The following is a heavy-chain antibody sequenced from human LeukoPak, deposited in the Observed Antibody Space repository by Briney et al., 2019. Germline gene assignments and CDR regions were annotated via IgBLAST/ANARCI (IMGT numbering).Heavy chain of an antibody. V-gene: IGHV4-59*01. J-gene: IGHJ4*02. Sequence: SETLSLTCTVSGXSISSYYGSWIRQPPGKGLEWIGYIYYSGSTSYNPSLKSRVTISVDTSKNQFSLKLSSVTAADTAVYYCARYYDSSGYWSTPHFDYWGQGTLVTVSS. D-gene: IGHD3-22*01. CDR2: IYYSGST. CDR3: ARYYDSSGYWSTPHFDY. CDR1: GXSISSYY.